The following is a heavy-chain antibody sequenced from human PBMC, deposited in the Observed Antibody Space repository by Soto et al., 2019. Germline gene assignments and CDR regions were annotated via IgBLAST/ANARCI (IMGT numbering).Heavy chain of an antibody. CDR3: GSFSDRITPATIVD. V-gene: IGHV4-31*03. J-gene: IGHJ4*02. CDR1: GASISSVGYY. Sequence: TLSLPCSVSGASISSVGYYWTSIRQHPGEGLEWIGYIYHSGSTFYNPSLKSRLTISVDTSKNQFSLRLSSVTAADTAVYYCGSFSDRITPATIVDWGQGTLVTVSS. CDR2: IYHSGST. D-gene: IGHD2-2*02.